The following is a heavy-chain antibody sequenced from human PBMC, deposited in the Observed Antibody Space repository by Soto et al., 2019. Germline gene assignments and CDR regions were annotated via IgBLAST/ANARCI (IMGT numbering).Heavy chain of an antibody. CDR3: VGSPGGLGWFDP. CDR2: LYYSGSS. Sequence: PSATLSLTCTVSRVSISRYYISWIRQPPGKGLEWIGYLYYSGSSTYNPSLRSRVTISVDTPKNQISLKLNSVTAADTAVYFCVGSPGGLGWFDPWGLGILVTVS. J-gene: IGHJ5*02. CDR1: RVSISRYY. D-gene: IGHD6-19*01. V-gene: IGHV4-59*08.